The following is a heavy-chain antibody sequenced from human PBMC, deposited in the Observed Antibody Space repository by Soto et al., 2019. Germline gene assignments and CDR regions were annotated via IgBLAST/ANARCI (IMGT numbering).Heavy chain of an antibody. V-gene: IGHV3-33*01. Sequence: QVHLVESGGGVVQAGRSLRLSCGASGFAFNTHGMHWVRQAPGKGLEWVAVIWYDGSKRYYEDSVKGRFTISRDNSKNTLELQMDSLRVEDTALYYCTRAAYGGSTYHDGLDVWGQGTTVIVAS. J-gene: IGHJ6*02. CDR3: TRAAYGGSTYHDGLDV. CDR1: GFAFNTHG. D-gene: IGHD1-26*01. CDR2: IWYDGSKR.